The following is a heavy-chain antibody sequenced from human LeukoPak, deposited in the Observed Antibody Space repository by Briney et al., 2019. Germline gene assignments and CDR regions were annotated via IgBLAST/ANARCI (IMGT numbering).Heavy chain of an antibody. CDR3: ASEHIVVVTAIQNYFDY. V-gene: IGHV3-30*04. CDR2: ISYDGSNK. Sequence: GRSLRLSCAASGFTFSSYAMHWVRQAPGKGLEWVAVISYDGSNKYYADSVKGRFTISRDNSKNTLYLQMNSLRAEDTAVYYCASEHIVVVTAIQNYFDYWGQGTLVTVSS. D-gene: IGHD2-21*02. J-gene: IGHJ4*02. CDR1: GFTFSSYA.